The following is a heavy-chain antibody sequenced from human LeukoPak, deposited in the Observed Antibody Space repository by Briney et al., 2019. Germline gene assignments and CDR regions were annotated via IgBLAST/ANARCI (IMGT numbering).Heavy chain of an antibody. CDR2: INPDSGGT. V-gene: IGHV1-2*02. CDR3: ASATGVEVAGTTYYYFYYMNV. D-gene: IGHD6-19*01. J-gene: IGHJ6*03. Sequence: ASVKVSCKASGHTFTVYSIQWVRQAPGQGLEWMGWINPDSGGTNYAQNFQGRVTLTRDTSNSTAYMELSRLRSDDTAVYYCASATGVEVAGTTYYYFYYMNVWGEGTTVTVSS. CDR1: GHTFTVYS.